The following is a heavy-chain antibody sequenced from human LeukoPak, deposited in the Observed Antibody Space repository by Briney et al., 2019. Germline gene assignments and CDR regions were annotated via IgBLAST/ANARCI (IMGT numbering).Heavy chain of an antibody. CDR1: GYTFTGYY. J-gene: IGHJ6*03. D-gene: IGHD3-16*01. CDR3: ARGGDGYSYYYYMDV. Sequence: ASVKVSCKASGYTFTGYYMHWVRQAPGQGLEWMGWINPNSGGTNYAQKFQGRVTMTRDTSISTAYMELSRLRSDDTAVYYCARGGDGYSYYYYMDVWGKGTTVTVSS. CDR2: INPNSGGT. V-gene: IGHV1-2*02.